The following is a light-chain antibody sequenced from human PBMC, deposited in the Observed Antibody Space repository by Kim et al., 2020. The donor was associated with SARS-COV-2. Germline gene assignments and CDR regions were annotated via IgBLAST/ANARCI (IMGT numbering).Light chain of an antibody. CDR3: QQYNNWPPWT. CDR1: QSVGSK. Sequence: SPGESATLSGRASQSVGSKLAWFQQKRGQAPRLLIYGASTRATGVPARFSGSGSGTEFTLTISSLQSEDFAIYYCQQYNNWPPWTFGQGTKVDIK. CDR2: GAS. V-gene: IGKV3-15*01. J-gene: IGKJ1*01.